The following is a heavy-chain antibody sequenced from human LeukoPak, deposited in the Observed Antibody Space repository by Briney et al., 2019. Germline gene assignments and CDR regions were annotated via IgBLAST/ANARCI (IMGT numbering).Heavy chain of an antibody. CDR1: GFSFSNFW. V-gene: IGHV3-7*01. D-gene: IGHD3-10*01. J-gene: IGHJ4*02. CDR2: MKPDASHI. Sequence: QPGGSLRLSCAASGFSFSNFWMAWVRQRPGEGLEWVADMKPDASHISYVDSVEGRFTISRDNAKNSLYLQMDSLRAEDTAVYYYVRDSRTYGYFWGRGTLVTVSS. CDR3: VRDSRTYGYF.